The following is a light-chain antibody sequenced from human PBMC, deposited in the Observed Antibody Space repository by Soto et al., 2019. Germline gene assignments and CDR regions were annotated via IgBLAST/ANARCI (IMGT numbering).Light chain of an antibody. J-gene: IGKJ3*01. V-gene: IGKV1-9*01. CDR2: AAS. CDR1: QGISSY. Sequence: IQLTQSPSSLSASVGDRVTITCRASQGISSYLAWYQQQPGKAPKLLIYAASTLQSGVPSRFSGSGSGTDFTLTISRLQPEDFATYYCQQLNSYPTFGPGTKVDIK. CDR3: QQLNSYPT.